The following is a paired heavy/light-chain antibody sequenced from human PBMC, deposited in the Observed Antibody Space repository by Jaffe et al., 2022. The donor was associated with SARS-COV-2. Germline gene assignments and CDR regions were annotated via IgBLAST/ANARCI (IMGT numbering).Light chain of an antibody. CDR3: LAWDSSLSAWV. CDR1: INNVGNQG. V-gene: IGLV10-54*04. J-gene: IGLJ3*02. Sequence: QAGLTQPPSVSTGLRQTATLTCTGNINNVGNQGAAWLQQHQGHPPKLLSYRNNNRPSGISERFSASRSGNTASLTISGLQPEDEADYYCLAWDSSLSAWVFGGGTKLTVL. CDR2: RNN.
Heavy chain of an antibody. CDR2: IYYTGRT. CDR1: GDSISGSGDQ. Sequence: QLQLQESGPGLVKPSETLSLSCSVSGDSISGSGDQWGWIRQPPGKGLEWIGVIYYTGRTLFNPSLKSRVAISVDTSKNQFSLQLTSATAADTAVYYCARMDGTGYYGVEDWGQGALVTVSS. J-gene: IGHJ4*02. D-gene: IGHD1-26*01. V-gene: IGHV4-39*01. CDR3: ARMDGTGYYGVED.